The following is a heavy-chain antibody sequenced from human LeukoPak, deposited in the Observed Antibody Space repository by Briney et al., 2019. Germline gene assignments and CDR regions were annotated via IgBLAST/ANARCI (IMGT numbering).Heavy chain of an antibody. V-gene: IGHV3-48*03. CDR3: AREGGWYDSSGYYYSGEFDF. Sequence: GGSLRHSCAASGFTFSSYEMHWVRQAPGKGLEWISYITNSGDSMYYADSVKGRFTISRDNAKNLVYLHMNSLRAEDTAVYYCAREGGWYDSSGYYYSGEFDFWGQGTLVTVSS. CDR2: ITNSGDSM. D-gene: IGHD3-22*01. J-gene: IGHJ4*02. CDR1: GFTFSSYE.